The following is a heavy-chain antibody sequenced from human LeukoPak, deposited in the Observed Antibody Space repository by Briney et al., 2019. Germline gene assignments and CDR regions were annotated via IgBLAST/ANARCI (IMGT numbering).Heavy chain of an antibody. CDR3: ARDRGYSDGSSDI. D-gene: IGHD5-18*01. Sequence: ASVKVSRNASGYTFTNYAMPWVRQAPGQRLEWMGWINAGNGNTRFSQKFQGRVTITRDTSASTAYMQLSSLRSEDTAVYYCARDRGYSDGSSDIWGQGTMVTVSS. CDR2: INAGNGNT. J-gene: IGHJ3*02. V-gene: IGHV1-3*01. CDR1: GYTFTNYA.